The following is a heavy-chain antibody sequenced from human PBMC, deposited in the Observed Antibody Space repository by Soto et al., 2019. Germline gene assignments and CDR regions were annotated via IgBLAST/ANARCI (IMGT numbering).Heavy chain of an antibody. CDR3: AMWGCSGHNFNENQRSFHV. D-gene: IGHD6-19*01. V-gene: IGHV3-33*01. CDR1: GFIFNEYG. CDR2: IWYDGSNK. Sequence: QVQLVESGGGVVQPGGSLRLSCAASGFIFNEYGMHWVRQAPGKGLEWVAVIWYDGSNKYYADPVRGRFTFSRDNSRNKRSLQITGLIAEDTAMNYGAMWGCSGHNFNENQRSFHVWGQGTPGTVSS. J-gene: IGHJ4*02.